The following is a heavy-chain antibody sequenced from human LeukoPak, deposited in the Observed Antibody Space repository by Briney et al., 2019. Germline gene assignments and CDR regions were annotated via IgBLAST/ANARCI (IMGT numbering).Heavy chain of an antibody. Sequence: GGSLRLSCTASGYIFSSYDIHWVRQAPGKGLHWVTFIRYDGTNQYYADSVKGRFTVSRDNSKNTVYLQMNSLRPDDTAIYYCAKDAYGALDYWGQGTLVTVSS. CDR2: IRYDGTNQ. J-gene: IGHJ4*02. CDR3: AKDAYGALDY. V-gene: IGHV3-30*02. D-gene: IGHD4-17*01. CDR1: GYIFSSYD.